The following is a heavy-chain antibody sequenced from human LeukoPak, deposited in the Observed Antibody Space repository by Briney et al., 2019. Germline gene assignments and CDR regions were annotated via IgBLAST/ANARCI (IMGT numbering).Heavy chain of an antibody. CDR2: INHSGST. Sequence: SETLSLTCTVSGDSISSNSDYWGWIRQPPGKGLEWIGEINHSGSTNYNPSLKSRVTISVDTSKNQFSLKLSSVTAADTAVYYCARGPLRFLEWLSRNYYFDYWGQGTLVTVSS. D-gene: IGHD3-3*01. CDR3: ARGPLRFLEWLSRNYYFDY. CDR1: GDSISSNSDY. J-gene: IGHJ4*02. V-gene: IGHV4-39*07.